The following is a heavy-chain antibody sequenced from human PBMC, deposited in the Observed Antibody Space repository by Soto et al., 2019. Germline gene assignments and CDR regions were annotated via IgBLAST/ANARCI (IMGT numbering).Heavy chain of an antibody. D-gene: IGHD1-1*01. J-gene: IGHJ6*02. V-gene: IGHV1-2*04. CDR3: ARDGDDTQTGTTEFAPSRNYGMDV. CDR1: GYTFTGYY. CDR2: INPNSGGT. Sequence: ASVKVSCKASGYTFTGYYMHWVRQAPGQGLEWMGWINPNSGGTNYAQKFQGWVTMTRDTSISTAYMELSRLRSDDTAVYYCARDGDDTQTGTTEFAPSRNYGMDVWGQGTTVTVSS.